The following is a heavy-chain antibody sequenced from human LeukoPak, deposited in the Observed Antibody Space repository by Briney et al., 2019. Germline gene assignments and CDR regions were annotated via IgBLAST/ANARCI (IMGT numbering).Heavy chain of an antibody. CDR3: TRESGAFSPFGF. J-gene: IGHJ4*02. CDR2: IYHSGST. V-gene: IGHV4-4*02. D-gene: IGHD1-26*01. Sequence: PSGTLSLTCAVSGGSISTSNWWSWVRQPPGKGLEWIGEIYHSGSTNYNPSLKSRVTISVDKSKNQFSLKLSSVTAADTAIYYCTRESGAFSPFGFWGQGTLVTVSS. CDR1: GGSISTSNW.